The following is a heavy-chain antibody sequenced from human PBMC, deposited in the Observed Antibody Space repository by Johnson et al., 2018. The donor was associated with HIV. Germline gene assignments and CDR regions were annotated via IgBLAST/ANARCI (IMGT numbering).Heavy chain of an antibody. V-gene: IGHV3-30*04. Sequence: QVQLVESGGGLVQPGRSLRLSCVASGFTFSSYAMHWVRQAPGKGLEWVAVISYDGSNKYYADSVKGRFTISRDNSKNTLYLQMNSLRAEDTALYYCARGVGGAGDDAFDIWGQGTMVTVSS. CDR2: ISYDGSNK. J-gene: IGHJ3*02. D-gene: IGHD6-19*01. CDR1: GFTFSSYA. CDR3: ARGVGGAGDDAFDI.